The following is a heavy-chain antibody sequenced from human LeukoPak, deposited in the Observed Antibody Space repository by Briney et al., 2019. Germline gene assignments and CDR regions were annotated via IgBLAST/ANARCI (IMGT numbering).Heavy chain of an antibody. CDR2: ISSSGSTI. CDR3: ARVGHSYGCEGFFDY. D-gene: IGHD5-18*01. J-gene: IGHJ4*02. Sequence: PGGTLRLSSAASGFTFCDFYMSWIPRAPGLGLGWGSYISSSGSTIYYADSVKGRFTISRDNAKNSLYLQMNSLRAEDTAVYYCARVGHSYGCEGFFDYWGQGTLVTVSS. CDR1: GFTFCDFY. V-gene: IGHV3-11*04.